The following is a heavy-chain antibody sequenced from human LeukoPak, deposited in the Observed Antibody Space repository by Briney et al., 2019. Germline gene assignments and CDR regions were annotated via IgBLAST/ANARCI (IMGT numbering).Heavy chain of an antibody. D-gene: IGHD3-22*01. CDR2: ISYDGSNK. Sequence: QPGRSLRLSCAASGFTFSSYAMHWVRQAPGKGLEWVAVISYDGSNKYYADSVKGRFTISRDNSKNTLYLQMNSLRAEDTAVYYCAKGGLTMIEGDYFDYWGQGTLVTVSS. V-gene: IGHV3-30-3*01. CDR3: AKGGLTMIEGDYFDY. J-gene: IGHJ4*02. CDR1: GFTFSSYA.